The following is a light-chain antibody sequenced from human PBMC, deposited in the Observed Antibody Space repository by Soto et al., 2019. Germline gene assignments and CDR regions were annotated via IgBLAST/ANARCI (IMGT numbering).Light chain of an antibody. CDR1: QSISRL. V-gene: IGKV1-5*03. J-gene: IGKJ1*01. Sequence: DIPMTQSPATLSASIGDRVTITCRASQSISRLLAWYQQKPGKAPKLLIYKASSLESGVPSRFSGSGSGTEFTLTISSLQPDDFATYYCQQYDTYWTFGQGTRVEIK. CDR3: QQYDTYWT. CDR2: KAS.